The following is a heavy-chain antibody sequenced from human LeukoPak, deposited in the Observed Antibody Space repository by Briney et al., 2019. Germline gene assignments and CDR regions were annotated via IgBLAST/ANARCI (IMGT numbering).Heavy chain of an antibody. Sequence: GGSLRLSCAASGFTVSTHYMTWVRQAPGKGLEWVSIILTGDTTYYGDSVKGRFTVSRDNSKNTLYLHMNDLTAEDTAVYYCARDPYSTGYFDPWGQGTLVTVSS. CDR1: GFTVSTHY. J-gene: IGHJ5*02. D-gene: IGHD6-19*01. CDR3: ARDPYSTGYFDP. V-gene: IGHV3-53*01. CDR2: ILTGDTT.